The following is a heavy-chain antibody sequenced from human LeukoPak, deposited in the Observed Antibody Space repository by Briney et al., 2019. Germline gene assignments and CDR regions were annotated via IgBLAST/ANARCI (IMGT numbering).Heavy chain of an antibody. D-gene: IGHD2-15*01. CDR2: INTNTGNP. Sequence: ASVKVSCKASGYTFTSYAMNWVRQAPGQGLEWMGWINTNTGNPTYAQGFTGRFVFSLDTSVSTAYLQISSLKAEDTAVYYCARSVVVAAADAFDIWGQGTMVTVSS. V-gene: IGHV7-4-1*02. CDR3: ARSVVVAAADAFDI. J-gene: IGHJ3*02. CDR1: GYTFTSYA.